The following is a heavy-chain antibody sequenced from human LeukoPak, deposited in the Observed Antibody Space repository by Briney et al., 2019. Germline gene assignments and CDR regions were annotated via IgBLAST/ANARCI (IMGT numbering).Heavy chain of an antibody. Sequence: PGGSLRLSCAASGFTVSNYMGWVRQAPGKGLEWVSLIYSSGSTYYADSVKGRFTITRDNSKNTLYLQMNILRAEDTAVYYCARVRSLNSVAGTVDYWGQGTLVTVSS. CDR3: ARVRSLNSVAGTVDY. CDR1: GFTVSNY. CDR2: IYSSGST. V-gene: IGHV3-53*01. D-gene: IGHD6-19*01. J-gene: IGHJ4*02.